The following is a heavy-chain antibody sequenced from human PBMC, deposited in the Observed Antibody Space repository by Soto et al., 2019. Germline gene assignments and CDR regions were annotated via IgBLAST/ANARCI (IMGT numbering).Heavy chain of an antibody. V-gene: IGHV6-1*01. CDR1: GDSVSSNSTA. D-gene: IGHD2-8*01. CDR3: ARGWSFDY. Sequence: SQTLSLTCAISGDSVSSNSTAWNWIRLSPSRGLEWLGRTYYRSKWYNDYALSVRSRITIDSDTSRNQFSLQLNSVTSEDTAIYYCARGWSFDYWGQGTRVTVS. J-gene: IGHJ4*02. CDR2: TYYRSKWYN.